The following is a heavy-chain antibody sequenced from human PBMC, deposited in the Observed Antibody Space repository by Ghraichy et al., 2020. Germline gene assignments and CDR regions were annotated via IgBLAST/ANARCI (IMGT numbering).Heavy chain of an antibody. CDR3: ARATVIVVVMDAFDI. V-gene: IGHV3-48*02. J-gene: IGHJ3*02. D-gene: IGHD3-22*01. CDR1: GFTFSSYS. CDR2: ISSSSSTI. Sequence: GGSLRLSCAASGFTFSSYSMNWVRQAPGKGLEWVSYISSSSSTIYYADSVKGRFTISRDNAKNSLYLQMNSLRDEDTAVYYCARATVIVVVMDAFDIWGQGTMVTVSS.